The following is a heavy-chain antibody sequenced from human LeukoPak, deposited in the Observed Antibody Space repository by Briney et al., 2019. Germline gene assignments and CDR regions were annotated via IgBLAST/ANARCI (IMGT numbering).Heavy chain of an antibody. Sequence: SETLSLTCAVYGGSFSGYYWSWIRQPPGKGLEWIGEINHSGSTNYNPSLKSRVTISVDTSKNQFSLKLSSVTAADTAVYYCARGHSSPRYYYYYGMDVWGQGTTVTVSS. CDR3: ARGHSSPRYYYYYGMDV. V-gene: IGHV4-34*01. J-gene: IGHJ6*02. CDR2: INHSGST. D-gene: IGHD6-13*01. CDR1: GGSFSGYY.